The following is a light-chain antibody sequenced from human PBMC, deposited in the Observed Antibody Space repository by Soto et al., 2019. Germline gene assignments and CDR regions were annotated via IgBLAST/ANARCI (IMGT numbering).Light chain of an antibody. Sequence: DIVMTQSPLSLPVTPGEPASISCRSSQSLLHSNGYNYLDWYLQKPGQSPQPLIYLGSNRASGVPDRFSSSGSGTDFTLKISRVEAEDVGVYYCMQPLQSWTFDYGPKLGIK. J-gene: IGKJ1*01. CDR1: QSLLHSNGYNY. CDR3: MQPLQSWT. V-gene: IGKV2-28*01. CDR2: LGS.